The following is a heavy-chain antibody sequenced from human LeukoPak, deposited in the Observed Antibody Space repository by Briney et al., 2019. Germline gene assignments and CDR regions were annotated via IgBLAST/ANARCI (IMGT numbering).Heavy chain of an antibody. D-gene: IGHD1-26*01. CDR2: ISSSSSYI. CDR3: ASGVGGAFDI. J-gene: IGHJ3*02. V-gene: IGHV3-21*01. Sequence: GGSLRLSCAASGFTFSSYSMNWVRQAPGKGLEWVSSISSSSSYIYYADSVRGRFTISRDNAKNSLYLQMNSLRAEDTAVYYCASGVGGAFDIWGQGTMVTVSS. CDR1: GFTFSSYS.